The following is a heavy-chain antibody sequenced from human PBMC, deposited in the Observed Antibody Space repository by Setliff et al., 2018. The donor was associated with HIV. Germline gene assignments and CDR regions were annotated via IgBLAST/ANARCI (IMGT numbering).Heavy chain of an antibody. J-gene: IGHJ4*02. V-gene: IGHV1-2*02. CDR3: ARSDHSSGYYYNFDY. CDR1: GYTFSNYG. CDR2: INPNSGGT. Sequence: ASVKVSCKASGYTFSNYGITWVRQAPGQGLEWMGWINPNSGGTNYAQKFQGRVTMTRDTSISTAYMVLSRLRSDDTAVYYCARSDHSSGYYYNFDYWGQGTLVTVSS. D-gene: IGHD3-22*01.